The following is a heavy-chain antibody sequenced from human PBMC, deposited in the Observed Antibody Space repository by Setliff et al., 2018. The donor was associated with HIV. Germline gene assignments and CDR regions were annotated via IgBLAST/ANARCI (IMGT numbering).Heavy chain of an antibody. D-gene: IGHD5-12*01. CDR3: ATDGIGGWLRPMPDY. J-gene: IGHJ4*02. CDR1: GGTFGSYA. V-gene: IGHV1-69*13. CDR2: IIPIFGTA. Sequence: GASVKVSCKASGGTFGSYAVNWVRQAPGQGLEWMGGIIPIFGTANYARKFQGRITITADESTTTTFVELSGLRCEDTAVYYCATDGIGGWLRPMPDYWGQGTQVTVSS.